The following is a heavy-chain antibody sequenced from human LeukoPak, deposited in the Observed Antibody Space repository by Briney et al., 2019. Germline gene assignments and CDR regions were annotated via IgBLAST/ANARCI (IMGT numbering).Heavy chain of an antibody. Sequence: SETLSLTCVVSGGSISRSVHYWAWFRQSPGKGLEWIGTTYYTGGPDYSPSLKSRVTISVDTSKNQFSLKLSSVTAADTAVYYCARLKVAAEVYSFDYWGQGTLVTVSS. CDR2: TYYTGGP. CDR3: ARLKVAAEVYSFDY. CDR1: GGSISRSVHY. V-gene: IGHV4-39*07. J-gene: IGHJ4*02. D-gene: IGHD6-25*01.